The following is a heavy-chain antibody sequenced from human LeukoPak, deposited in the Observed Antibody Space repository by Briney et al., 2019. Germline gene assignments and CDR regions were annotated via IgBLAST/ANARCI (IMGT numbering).Heavy chain of an antibody. D-gene: IGHD3-22*01. CDR1: GGSISSSSYY. CDR2: IYYSGST. V-gene: IGHV4-39*07. CDR3: ARELYYYDSSGYYYFGNPSEFDY. Sequence: SETLSLTCTVSGGSISSSSYYWGWIRQPPGKGLEWIGSIYYSGSTYYNPSLKSRVTISVDTSKNQFSLKLSSVTAADTAVYYCARELYYYDSSGYYYFGNPSEFDYWGQGTLVTVSS. J-gene: IGHJ4*02.